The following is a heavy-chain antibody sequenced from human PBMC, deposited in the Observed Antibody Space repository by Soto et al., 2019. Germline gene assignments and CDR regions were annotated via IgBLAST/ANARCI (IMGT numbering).Heavy chain of an antibody. V-gene: IGHV1-18*01. CDR1: GYTFTSYS. J-gene: IGHJ6*02. D-gene: IGHD6-19*01. CDR2: INAFNGNT. Sequence: QVQLVQSGAEVKTPGASVKVSCKASGYTFTSYSISWMRQAPGQGLEWMGWINAFNGNTNYAPKFQGRVTMTTDTSTSIVYMALRSLRSDDTAVYYCASDGDNSGWGGGRGMDVWGQGTTVIVSS. CDR3: ASDGDNSGWGGGRGMDV.